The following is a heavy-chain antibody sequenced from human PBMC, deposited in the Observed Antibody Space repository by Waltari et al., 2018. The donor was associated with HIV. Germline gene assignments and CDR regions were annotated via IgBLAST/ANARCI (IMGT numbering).Heavy chain of an antibody. J-gene: IGHJ4*02. D-gene: IGHD3-10*01. CDR1: GGSFSGYY. CDR3: ARGNYYGSGSYQD. V-gene: IGHV4-34*01. CDR2: INHSGST. Sequence: QVQLQQWGAGLLKPSETLSLTCAVYGGSFSGYYWSWIRQPPGKGLEWIGEINHSGSTNYNPSLKSRVTISVDTSKNQFSLKLSSVTAADTAVYYCARGNYYGSGSYQDWGQGTLVTVSS.